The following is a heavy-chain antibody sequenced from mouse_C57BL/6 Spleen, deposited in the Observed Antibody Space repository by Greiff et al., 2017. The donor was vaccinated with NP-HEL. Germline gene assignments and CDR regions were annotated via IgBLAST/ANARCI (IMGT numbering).Heavy chain of an antibody. D-gene: IGHD1-1*01. Sequence: QVQLQQPGAELVKPGASVKLSCKASGYTFTSYWMHWVKQRPGQGLEWIGMIHPNSGSTNYNEKFKSKATLTVDKSSSTAYMQLSSLTSEDSAVYYCARSHYYGSSYDCWGQGTTLTVSS. J-gene: IGHJ2*01. CDR2: IHPNSGST. CDR3: ARSHYYGSSYDC. V-gene: IGHV1-64*01. CDR1: GYTFTSYW.